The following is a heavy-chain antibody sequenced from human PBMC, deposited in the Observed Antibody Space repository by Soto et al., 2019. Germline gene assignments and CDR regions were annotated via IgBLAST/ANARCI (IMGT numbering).Heavy chain of an antibody. J-gene: IGHJ6*02. V-gene: IGHV1-18*01. CDR1: GYTFTSYG. Sequence: ASVKVSCKASGYTFTSYGISWVRQAPGQGLEWMGWISAYNGNTNYAQKLQGRVTMTTDTSTSTAYMELRSLRSDDTAVYYCARDGTTGTGDYYYGMDVWGQGTTVTVSS. D-gene: IGHD1-1*01. CDR2: ISAYNGNT. CDR3: ARDGTTGTGDYYYGMDV.